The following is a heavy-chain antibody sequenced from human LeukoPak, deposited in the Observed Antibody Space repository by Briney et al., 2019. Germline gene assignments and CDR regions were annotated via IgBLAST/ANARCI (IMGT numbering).Heavy chain of an antibody. V-gene: IGHV4-34*01. Sequence: PSETLSLTCAVYGGSFSGYYWSWIRQPPGKGLEWIGEINYSGSTNYNPSLKSRVTISVDTSKTQFSLKLSSVTAADTAVYYCARDQLVSAYYYGSGSYNWFDPWGQGTLVTVSS. CDR2: INYSGST. D-gene: IGHD3-10*01. J-gene: IGHJ5*02. CDR3: ARDQLVSAYYYGSGSYNWFDP. CDR1: GGSFSGYY.